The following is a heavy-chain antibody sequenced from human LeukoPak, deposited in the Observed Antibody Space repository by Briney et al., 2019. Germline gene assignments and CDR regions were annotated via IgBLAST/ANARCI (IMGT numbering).Heavy chain of an antibody. CDR1: GFTFSNYG. CDR2: IRHDGNSK. J-gene: IGHJ4*02. CDR3: AKGYLGLCTGGTCFHFDY. Sequence: GGSLRLSCAASGFTFSNYGMHWVRQTPGKGLEWVALIRHDGNSKLYADSLKGRFTISRDNSRNAMYLQMDSLRDEDTAVYYCAKGYLGLCTGGTCFHFDYWGRGTLVTVSS. D-gene: IGHD2-15*01. V-gene: IGHV3-30*02.